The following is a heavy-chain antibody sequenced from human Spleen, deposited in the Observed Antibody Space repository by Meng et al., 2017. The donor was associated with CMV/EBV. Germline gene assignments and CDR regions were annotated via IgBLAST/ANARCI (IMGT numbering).Heavy chain of an antibody. J-gene: IGHJ4*02. V-gene: IGHV3-21*04. D-gene: IGHD6-19*01. Sequence: EVQLVESGGGLVKPGGSLRLSCAASGFTFSSYSMNWVRQAPGKGLEWVSSISSSSSYIYYADSVKGRFTISRDNAKNSLYLQMNSLRAEDTAVYYCASISGWYHPIDYWGQGTLVTVSS. CDR2: ISSSSSYI. CDR3: ASISGWYHPIDY. CDR1: GFTFSSYS.